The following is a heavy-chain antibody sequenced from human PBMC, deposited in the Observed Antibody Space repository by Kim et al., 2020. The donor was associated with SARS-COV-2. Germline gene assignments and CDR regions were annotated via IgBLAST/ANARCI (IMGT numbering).Heavy chain of an antibody. CDR1: GGSVSSGDYY. CDR2: TYNIGST. D-gene: IGHD2-2*01. CDR3: ARAAIVVGLAGTALDY. J-gene: IGHJ4*02. Sequence: SETLSLTCTVSGGSVSSGDYYWSWIRQPPGKGLEWIGYTYNIGSTYYNPSLKSRLTISVDTSKNQFSLKLTSVTAADTAVYYCARAAIVVGLAGTALDYWGQGTLVTVSS. V-gene: IGHV4-30-4*01.